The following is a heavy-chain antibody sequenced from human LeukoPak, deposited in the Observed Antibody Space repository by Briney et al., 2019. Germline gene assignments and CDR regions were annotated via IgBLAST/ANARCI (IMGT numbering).Heavy chain of an antibody. CDR1: GFTVSSNY. CDR2: IYSGGST. J-gene: IGHJ4*02. D-gene: IGHD6-19*01. V-gene: IGHV3-53*01. CDR3: ATAPGYSSGWVDY. Sequence: PGGSLRLSCAASGFTVSSNYRSWVRQAPGNGLEWVSVIYSGGSTYYADSVKGRFTISRDNSKNTLYLQMNSLRAEDTAVYYCATAPGYSSGWVDYWGQGTLVTVSS.